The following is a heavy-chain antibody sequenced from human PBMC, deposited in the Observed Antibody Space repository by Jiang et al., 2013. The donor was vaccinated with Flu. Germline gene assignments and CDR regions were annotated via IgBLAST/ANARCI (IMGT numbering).Heavy chain of an antibody. D-gene: IGHD3-10*01. CDR2: INTNTGNP. V-gene: IGHV7-4-1*02. CDR3: ARALLLRGVISWFDP. J-gene: IGHJ5*02. CDR1: GYTFTSYA. Sequence: ELKKPGLSEGSCKASGYTFTSYAMNWVRQAPGQGLEWMGWINTNTGNPTYAQGFTGRFVFSLDTSVSTAYLQISSLKAEDTAVYYCARALLLRGVISWFDPWGQGTLVTVSS.